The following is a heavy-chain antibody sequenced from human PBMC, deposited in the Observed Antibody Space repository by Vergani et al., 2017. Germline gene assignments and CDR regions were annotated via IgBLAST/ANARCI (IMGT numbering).Heavy chain of an antibody. Sequence: QVQLVESGGGVVQPGRSLRLSCAASGFTFSSYGMHWVRQAPGKGLEWVAVIWYDGSNKYYADSVKGRFTISRDNSKNTLYLQMNSLRAEDTAVYYCAKVRYYDTSGYSPPPFDHWGQGTLVTVSS. CDR1: GFTFSSYG. D-gene: IGHD3-22*01. J-gene: IGHJ4*02. CDR3: AKVRYYDTSGYSPPPFDH. V-gene: IGHV3-33*06. CDR2: IWYDGSNK.